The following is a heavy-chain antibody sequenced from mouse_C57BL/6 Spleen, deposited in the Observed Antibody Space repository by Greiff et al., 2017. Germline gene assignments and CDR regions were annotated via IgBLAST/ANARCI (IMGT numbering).Heavy chain of an antibody. Sequence: VKLMESGPGLVAPSQSLSITCTVSGFSLTSYAISWVRQPPGKGLEWLGVICTGGGTPYYAPLKYSLSISKDNSKSQIFFKMYSRQPDDTARSYCTRVPYYDYDDARAYWGQGTSDTVSS. CDR2: ICTGGGT. CDR3: TRVPYYDYDDARAY. V-gene: IGHV2-9-1*01. CDR1: GFSLTSYA. D-gene: IGHD2-4*01. J-gene: IGHJ4*01.